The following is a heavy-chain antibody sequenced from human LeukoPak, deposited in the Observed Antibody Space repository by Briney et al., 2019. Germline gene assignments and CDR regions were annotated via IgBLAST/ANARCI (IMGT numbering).Heavy chain of an antibody. CDR2: IYYSKNT. D-gene: IGHD6-19*01. J-gene: IGHJ4*02. CDR1: GGSISSSSAY. V-gene: IGHV4-39*01. CDR3: ARTAGVAVAGSRQYFDY. Sequence: PSETLSLTCTVSGGSISSSSAYWGWIRQPPGKGLEWIGSIYYSKNTYYNPSLKSRVTISVDTSKNEFSLKLRSVTAADTAVYYCARTAGVAVAGSRQYFDYWGQGTLVTVSS.